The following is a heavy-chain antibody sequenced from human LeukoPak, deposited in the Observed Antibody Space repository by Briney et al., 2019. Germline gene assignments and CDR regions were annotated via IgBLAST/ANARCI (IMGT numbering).Heavy chain of an antibody. CDR2: LIPIYGTP. V-gene: IGHV1-69*13. J-gene: IGHJ3*02. CDR1: GVGFTFSSHA. CDR3: VGLLYDNSGDGFDI. D-gene: IGHD3-22*01. Sequence: LGAAAKVSCKGSGVGFTFSSHAIGWARHAPGQGLEWMGGLIPIYGTPNYAQKVQGKLPLTSVGSKRTVYMELSRLRPEASDVYYCVGLLYDNSGDGFDIWRGETIDTVSS.